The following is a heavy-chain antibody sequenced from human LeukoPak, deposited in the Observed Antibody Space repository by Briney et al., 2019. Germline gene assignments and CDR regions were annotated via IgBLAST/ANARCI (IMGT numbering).Heavy chain of an antibody. J-gene: IGHJ3*01. V-gene: IGHV4-59*08. CDR1: GGSISSYY. Sequence: SETLSLTCTVSGGSISSYYWSWIRQPPGKGLEWIGYIYYSGSTNYNPSLKSRVTISVDTSKNQFSLKLSSVTAADTAVYYCASGLKQWLVVTWGQGTMVTVSS. CDR3: ASGLKQWLVVT. D-gene: IGHD6-19*01. CDR2: IYYSGST.